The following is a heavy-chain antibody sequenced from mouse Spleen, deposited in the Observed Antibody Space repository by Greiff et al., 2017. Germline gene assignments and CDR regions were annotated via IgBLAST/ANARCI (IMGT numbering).Heavy chain of an antibody. Sequence: ESGPGLVKPSQSLSLTCSVTGYSITSGYYWNWIRQFPGNKLEWMGYISYDGSNNYNPSLKNRISITRDTSKNQFFLKLNSVTTEDTATYYCARGGILYYYGSSYFDYWGQGTTLTVSS. J-gene: IGHJ2*01. V-gene: IGHV3-6*01. CDR3: ARGGILYYYGSSYFDY. CDR2: ISYDGSN. CDR1: GYSITSGYY. D-gene: IGHD1-1*01.